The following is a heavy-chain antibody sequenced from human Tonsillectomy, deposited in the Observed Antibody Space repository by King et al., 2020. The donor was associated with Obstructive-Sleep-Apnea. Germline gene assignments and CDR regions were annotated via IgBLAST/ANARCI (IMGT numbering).Heavy chain of an antibody. J-gene: IGHJ4*02. V-gene: IGHV3-73*01. CDR3: VKPSCRGSSCYTDY. CDR1: GFSFSDSA. Sequence: VQLVESGGGLVQPGGSLKLSCAASGFSFSDSAMHWVRQASGKGLEWVGRIRSKANSYATAYAASVKGRFTISRDDSKNTAYLQMNSLETDDTAVYYCVKPSCRGSSCYTDYWGQGTLVTVSS. D-gene: IGHD2-15*01. CDR2: IRSKANSYAT.